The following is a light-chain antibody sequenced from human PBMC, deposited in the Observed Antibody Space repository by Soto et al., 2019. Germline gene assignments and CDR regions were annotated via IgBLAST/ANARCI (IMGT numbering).Light chain of an antibody. CDR3: CSYAGSSTLV. CDR2: EVS. CDR1: SSDVANYNF. V-gene: IGLV2-23*02. Sequence: QSVRTQPASVSGSPGQSITISCTGTSSDVANYNFVTWYQQHPGKAPKLMIYEVSKRPSGVSDRFSGSKSDNTASLTISGLQAEYEADYYCCSYAGSSTLVFGTGTKATVL. J-gene: IGLJ1*01.